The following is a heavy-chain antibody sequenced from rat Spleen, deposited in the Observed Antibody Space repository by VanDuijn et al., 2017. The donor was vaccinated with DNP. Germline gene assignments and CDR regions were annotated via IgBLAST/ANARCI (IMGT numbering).Heavy chain of an antibody. D-gene: IGHD4-3*01. V-gene: IGHV4-2*01. Sequence: EVKLVESGGGLVQPGRSLKLSCAASGFDFNDYWMGWVRQAPGKGLEWIAEINKDSSTIKYSPSLRDKLTISRDNAQNTLYLQLSKLGSEDTAIYYCVRGRLGVDYWGQGVMVTVSS. J-gene: IGHJ2*01. CDR2: INKDSSTI. CDR3: VRGRLGVDY. CDR1: GFDFNDYW.